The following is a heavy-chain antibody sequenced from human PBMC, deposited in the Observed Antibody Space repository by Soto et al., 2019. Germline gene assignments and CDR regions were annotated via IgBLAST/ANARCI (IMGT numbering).Heavy chain of an antibody. D-gene: IGHD2-2*01. CDR3: ARPHGSSAACYLYLDGLDV. Sequence: QVQLVESGGGVVQPGRSLRLSCAASRFTFSSYAMHWVRQAPDKGLEWVAVISSDGSKKYYAESVRGRFTISRDNSKNGVFLQMDSLRVEDTALYHCARPHGSSAACYLYLDGLDVWGRGTTVTVSS. J-gene: IGHJ6*02. CDR2: ISSDGSKK. V-gene: IGHV3-30-3*01. CDR1: RFTFSSYA.